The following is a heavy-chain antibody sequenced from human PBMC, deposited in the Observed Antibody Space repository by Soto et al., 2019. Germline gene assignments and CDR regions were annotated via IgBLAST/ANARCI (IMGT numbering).Heavy chain of an antibody. V-gene: IGHV4-30-2*01. Sequence: SETLSLTCTVSNGSVSSGTYSWSWVRQPPGKGLEWIGYIYYSGTAYYTPSLKSRLTMSMDRANDHFSLDLTSVTAADTAVYFCARGHYYYGMDVWGQGITVTVSS. CDR1: NGSVSSGTYS. CDR2: IYYSGTA. J-gene: IGHJ6*02. CDR3: ARGHYYYGMDV.